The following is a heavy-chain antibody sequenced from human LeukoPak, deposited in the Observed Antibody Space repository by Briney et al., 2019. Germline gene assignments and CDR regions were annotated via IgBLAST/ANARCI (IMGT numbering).Heavy chain of an antibody. Sequence: GGSLRLSCAVSGLTFSSYSMNWVRQAPGKGLEWLSYISSSGGTTYYADSVKGRFTISRDNAKNSLHLQMNSLRVEDTAVYYCARGYDVSDYWGQGTVVTVSS. CDR1: GLTFSSYS. V-gene: IGHV3-48*04. CDR3: ARGYDVSDY. D-gene: IGHD3-3*01. CDR2: ISSSGGTT. J-gene: IGHJ4*02.